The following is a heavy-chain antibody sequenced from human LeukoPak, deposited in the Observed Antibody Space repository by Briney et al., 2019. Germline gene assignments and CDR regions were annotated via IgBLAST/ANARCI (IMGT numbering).Heavy chain of an antibody. J-gene: IGHJ3*02. CDR3: ARLIVVVPAAHDAFDI. CDR1: GYTFTGYY. D-gene: IGHD2-2*01. CDR2: INPNSGGT. V-gene: IGHV1-2*02. Sequence: ASVKVSCKASGYTFTGYYMHWVRQAPEQGLEWMGWINPNSGGTNYAQKFQGRVTMTRDTSISAAYMELSRLRSDDTAVYYCARLIVVVPAAHDAFDIWGQGTMVTVSS.